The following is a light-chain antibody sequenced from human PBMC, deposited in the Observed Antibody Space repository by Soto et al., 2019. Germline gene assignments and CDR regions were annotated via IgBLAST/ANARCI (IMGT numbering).Light chain of an antibody. CDR2: DNS. J-gene: IGLJ3*02. V-gene: IGLV1-40*01. CDR1: SSSIGAGYD. Sequence: QSVLTQPPSVSGAPGQRVTISCSGSSSSIGAGYDIHWYQQLPGTAPKLLIFDNSDRPSGVPERFSVSKSGTSASLALTGLQAEDEADYYCQSYDSSLGAWVFGGGTKLTVL. CDR3: QSYDSSLGAWV.